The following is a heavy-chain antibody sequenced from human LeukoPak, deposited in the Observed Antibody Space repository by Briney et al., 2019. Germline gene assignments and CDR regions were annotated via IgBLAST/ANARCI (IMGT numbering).Heavy chain of an antibody. V-gene: IGHV4-34*01. CDR1: GGSFSGYY. Sequence: KPSETLSLTCAVYGGSFSGYYWSWIRQPPGKGLEWIGEINHSGSTNYNPSLKSRVTISVDTSKNQFSLKLSSVTAADTAVYYCARATGTTRLLGYWGQGTLVTVSS. J-gene: IGHJ4*02. CDR3: ARATGTTRLLGY. CDR2: INHSGST. D-gene: IGHD1-7*01.